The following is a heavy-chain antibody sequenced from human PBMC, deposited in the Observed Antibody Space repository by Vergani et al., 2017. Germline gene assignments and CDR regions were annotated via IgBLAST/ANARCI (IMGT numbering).Heavy chain of an antibody. Sequence: EVQLVESGGGLVQPGGSLRLSCAASGFTFSSYDMHWVRQATGKGLEWVSAIGTAGDTYYPGSVKGRFTISRENAKNSLYLQMNSLRAGDTAVYYCATTHPREGVPLNYYGMDVWGQGTTVTVSS. CDR2: IGTAGDT. CDR3: ATTHPREGVPLNYYGMDV. CDR1: GFTFSSYD. J-gene: IGHJ6*02. D-gene: IGHD3-10*01. V-gene: IGHV3-13*01.